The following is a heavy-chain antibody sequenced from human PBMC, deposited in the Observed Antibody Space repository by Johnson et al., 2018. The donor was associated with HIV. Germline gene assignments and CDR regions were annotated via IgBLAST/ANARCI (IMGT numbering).Heavy chain of an antibody. CDR3: AKSPRPYSSGWYGDAFDI. J-gene: IGHJ3*02. CDR2: IRYDGSNK. V-gene: IGHV3-30*02. D-gene: IGHD6-19*01. CDR1: GFTFSSYG. Sequence: QVQLVESGGGVVQPGRSLRLSCAASGFTFSSYGMHWVRQSPGKGLEWVAFIRYDGSNKYYGDSVKGRFTTFRDNSKNTLYLQMNSLRAEDTAVYYCAKSPRPYSSGWYGDAFDIWGQGTMVTVSS.